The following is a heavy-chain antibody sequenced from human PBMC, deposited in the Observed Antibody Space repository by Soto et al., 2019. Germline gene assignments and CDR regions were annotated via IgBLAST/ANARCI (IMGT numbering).Heavy chain of an antibody. J-gene: IGHJ4*02. CDR2: IKQDGSEK. CDR3: ARDDGIHYDSSGYYHRPLDY. Sequence: EVQLVESGGGLVQPGGSLRLSCAASGFTFSSYWMSWVRQAPGKGLEWVANIKQDGSEKYYVDSVKGRFTISRDNAKNSLYLQMNSLRAEDTAVYYCARDDGIHYDSSGYYHRPLDYWGQGTLVTVSS. D-gene: IGHD3-22*01. CDR1: GFTFSSYW. V-gene: IGHV3-7*01.